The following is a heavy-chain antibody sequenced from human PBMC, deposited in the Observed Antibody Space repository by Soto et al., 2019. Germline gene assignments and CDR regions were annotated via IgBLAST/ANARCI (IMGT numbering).Heavy chain of an antibody. CDR3: ATWHEREHALDV. J-gene: IGHJ3*01. Sequence: DVQLVESGGGLIQPGESLRLSCAAVGLTISGKKYVAWVRQAPGKGLEWVSALYDVDGSFYADSVTGRFTTSSDSSKTTVYLQLNDLRPDDTAVYYCATWHEREHALDVWGQGTTVTISS. D-gene: IGHD1-1*01. V-gene: IGHV3-53*01. CDR1: GLTISGKKY. CDR2: LYDVDGS.